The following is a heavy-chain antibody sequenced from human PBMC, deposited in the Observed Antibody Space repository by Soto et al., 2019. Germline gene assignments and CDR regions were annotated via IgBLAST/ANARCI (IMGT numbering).Heavy chain of an antibody. CDR1: GFTFRSYG. J-gene: IGHJ5*01. CDR3: AKEGGFCSNGVCYGNWFDS. CDR2: ISYDGSNE. D-gene: IGHD2-8*01. Sequence: QVQLEESGGGVVQPGRSLRLSCAASGFTFRSYGMHWVRQAPGKGLEWMTVISYDGSNEYYGDSVKGRFTISRDNSKNTLYRQMNSLRAEDTDVYYCAKEGGFCSNGVCYGNWFDSLGQGTLVTVSS. V-gene: IGHV3-30*18.